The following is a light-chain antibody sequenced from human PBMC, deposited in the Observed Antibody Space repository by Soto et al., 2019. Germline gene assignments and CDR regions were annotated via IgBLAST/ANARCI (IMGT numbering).Light chain of an antibody. Sequence: AIQMTQSPSSLSASVGDRVTITCRASQGIRNDLGWYQQKPGKAPKLLMYAASSLQSGVPSRFSGSGSGTDFTLTISSLQPEDFATYYGLQDYNYPLTFGGGTKVEIK. V-gene: IGKV1-6*01. CDR2: AAS. J-gene: IGKJ4*01. CDR3: LQDYNYPLT. CDR1: QGIRND.